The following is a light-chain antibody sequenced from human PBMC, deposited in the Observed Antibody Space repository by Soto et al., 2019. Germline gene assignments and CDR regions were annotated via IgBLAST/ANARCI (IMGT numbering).Light chain of an antibody. J-gene: IGKJ3*01. CDR1: QSVSSY. CDR3: QQRKSWPIT. Sequence: EIVLTQSPATLSLSPGESATLSCRASQSVSSYLAWYQQKPGQAPRLLIYDASNRATGIPARFSGVGAGTDFTLTISDLEPEDFAFYYCQQRKSWPITFGTGTKVDIK. CDR2: DAS. V-gene: IGKV3-11*01.